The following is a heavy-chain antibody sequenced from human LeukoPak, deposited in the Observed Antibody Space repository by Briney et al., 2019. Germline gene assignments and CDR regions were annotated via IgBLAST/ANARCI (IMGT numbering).Heavy chain of an antibody. CDR1: GGSISSYY. V-gene: IGHV4-4*07. D-gene: IGHD6-19*01. CDR3: ARDWQWRGGYYFDY. CDR2: IYTSGST. J-gene: IGHJ4*02. Sequence: PSETLSLTCTVSGGSISSYYWSWIRQPAGKVLEWIGRIYTSGSTNYNPSLKSRVTMSVDTSKNQFSLKLSSVTAADTAVYYCARDWQWRGGYYFDYWGQGTLVTVSS.